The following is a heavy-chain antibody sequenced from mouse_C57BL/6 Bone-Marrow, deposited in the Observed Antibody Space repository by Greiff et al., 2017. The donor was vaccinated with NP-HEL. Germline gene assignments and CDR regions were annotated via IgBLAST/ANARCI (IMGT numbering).Heavy chain of an antibody. CDR2: INPYNGGT. CDR3: AMWRLPYYFDY. D-gene: IGHD2-4*01. CDR1: GYTFTDYY. V-gene: IGHV1-19*01. J-gene: IGHJ2*01. Sequence: EVKLMESGPVLVKPGASVKMSCKASGYTFTDYYMNWVKQSHGKSLEWIGVINPYNGGTSYNQKFKGKATLTVDKSSSTAYMELNSLTSEDSAVYYCAMWRLPYYFDYWGQGTTLTVSS.